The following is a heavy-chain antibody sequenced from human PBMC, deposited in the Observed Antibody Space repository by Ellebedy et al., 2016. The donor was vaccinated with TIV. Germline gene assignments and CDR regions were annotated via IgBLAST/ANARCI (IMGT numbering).Heavy chain of an antibody. CDR3: ARANWELGDAFDI. CDR1: GGYLRTYY. Sequence: GSLRLSXTVSGGYLRTYYWSWIRQSPGKGLEWIGYIYYSGSTDYNPSLKSRLTMSVDTSKNQFSLKLNSVTAADTAIYYCARANWELGDAFDIWGQGTTVTVS. CDR2: IYYSGST. D-gene: IGHD7-27*01. V-gene: IGHV4-59*12. J-gene: IGHJ3*02.